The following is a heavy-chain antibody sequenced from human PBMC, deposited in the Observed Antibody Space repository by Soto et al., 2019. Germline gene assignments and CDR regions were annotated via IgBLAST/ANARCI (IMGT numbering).Heavy chain of an antibody. V-gene: IGHV4-4*02. D-gene: IGHD3-3*01. CDR2: IYHSGST. CDR1: GGSISSSNW. CDR3: ASRYYDFWLDYYGMDV. Sequence: QVQLQESGPGLVKPSGTLSLTCAVSGGSISSSNWWSWVRQPPGKGLEWIGEIYHSGSTNYNPSLKSRVTISVVKSKNQFSLKLSSVTAADTAVYYCASRYYDFWLDYYGMDVWGQGTTVTVSS. J-gene: IGHJ6*02.